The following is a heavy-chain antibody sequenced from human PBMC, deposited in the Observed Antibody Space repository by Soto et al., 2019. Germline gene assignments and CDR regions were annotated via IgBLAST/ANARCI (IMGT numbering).Heavy chain of an antibody. V-gene: IGHV1-18*04. Sequence: GSAKVSCKASGYTFTSYGISWVRQAPGQGLEWMGWISAYNGNTNYAQKLQGRVTMTTDTSTSTAYMGLRSLRSDDTAVYYCARSGYCSGGSCYFLPYYFDLWGRGTLVTVSS. CDR1: GYTFTSYG. CDR2: ISAYNGNT. CDR3: ARSGYCSGGSCYFLPYYFDL. D-gene: IGHD2-15*01. J-gene: IGHJ2*01.